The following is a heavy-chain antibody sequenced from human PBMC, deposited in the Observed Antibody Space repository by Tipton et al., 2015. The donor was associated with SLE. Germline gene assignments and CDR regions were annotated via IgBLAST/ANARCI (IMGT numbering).Heavy chain of an antibody. J-gene: IGHJ4*02. D-gene: IGHD3-10*01. CDR3: ALSTRTAQGVPHY. CDR1: GGSISSGGYY. CDR2: IYYSGST. V-gene: IGHV4-30-4*08. Sequence: TLSLTCTVSGGSISSGGYYWSWIRQHPGKGLEWIGYIYYSGSTYYNPSLKSRVTISVDTSKNQFSLKLSSVTAADTAVYYCALSTRTAQGVPHYWGQGTLVTVSS.